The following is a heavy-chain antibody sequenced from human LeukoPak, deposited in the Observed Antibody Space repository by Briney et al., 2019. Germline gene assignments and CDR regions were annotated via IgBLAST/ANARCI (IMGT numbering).Heavy chain of an antibody. CDR2: IYTGGST. CDR3: AREPPLTQGYGMDV. V-gene: IGHV3-53*01. Sequence: PGGSLRLSCAASGFTVSSSFMTWVRQPPGKGLEWVSVIYTGGSTYYADYVQGRFTISSDDSKNTPYLQMNSLRVEDTAVYYCAREPPLTQGYGMDVWGQGTMVTVSS. D-gene: IGHD2-15*01. J-gene: IGHJ6*02. CDR1: GFTVSSSF.